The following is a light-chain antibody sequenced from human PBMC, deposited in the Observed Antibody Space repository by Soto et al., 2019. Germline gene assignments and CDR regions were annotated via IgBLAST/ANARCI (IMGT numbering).Light chain of an antibody. CDR3: LLSYPAARV. CDR1: TGAVTSNHH. J-gene: IGLJ2*01. V-gene: IGLV7-46*01. CDR2: DTS. Sequence: QAVVTQEPSLTGSPGGTVTLTCGSSTGAVTSNHHPYWFQQKAGQAPRTLIYDTSNKHSWTPARFSGSLLGDKAALTLSGAQPEDEAQYYCLLSYPAARVFGGGTKLTVL.